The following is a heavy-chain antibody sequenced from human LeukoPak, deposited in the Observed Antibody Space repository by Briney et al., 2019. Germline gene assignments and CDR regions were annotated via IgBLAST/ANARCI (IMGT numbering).Heavy chain of an antibody. V-gene: IGHV3-20*04. J-gene: IGHJ3*02. Sequence: PGGSLRLCCAASGFTFDDYGMSWVRQAPGKGLEWVSGINWNGGSTGSADSVKGRFTISRDNAKNSLYLQMNSLRAEDTALYYCARDQRGYYDSSGYSQGSTVHDAFDIWGQGTMVTVSS. CDR1: GFTFDDYG. CDR3: ARDQRGYYDSSGYSQGSTVHDAFDI. CDR2: INWNGGST. D-gene: IGHD3-22*01.